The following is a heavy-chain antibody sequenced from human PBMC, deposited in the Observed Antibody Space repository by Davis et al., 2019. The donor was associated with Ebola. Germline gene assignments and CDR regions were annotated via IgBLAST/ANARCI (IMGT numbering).Heavy chain of an antibody. CDR2: IKHDEREK. V-gene: IGHV3-7*03. Sequence: GESLKISCVASGLSFSSFWMTWVRQAPGKGLEWVANIKHDEREKYYVDSVKGRFTISRDNAKNSLYLEMNSLRAEDTAVYYCAKDDSSSWYYFDCWGQGTLVTVSS. J-gene: IGHJ4*02. D-gene: IGHD6-13*01. CDR3: AKDDSSSWYYFDC. CDR1: GLSFSSFW.